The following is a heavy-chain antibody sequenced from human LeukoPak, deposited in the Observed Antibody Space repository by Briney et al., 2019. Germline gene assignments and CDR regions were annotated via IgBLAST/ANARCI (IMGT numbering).Heavy chain of an antibody. Sequence: SVKVSCKASGGTFNSYAISWVRQAPGQGLEWMGGIIPMFGTANYGQKFQGRVTITADESTSTAYMELSSLRSEDTAVYYCASSTDILTGYLLDYWGQGTLVTVSS. CDR1: GGTFNSYA. D-gene: IGHD3-9*01. CDR3: ASSTDILTGYLLDY. V-gene: IGHV1-69*13. CDR2: IIPMFGTA. J-gene: IGHJ4*02.